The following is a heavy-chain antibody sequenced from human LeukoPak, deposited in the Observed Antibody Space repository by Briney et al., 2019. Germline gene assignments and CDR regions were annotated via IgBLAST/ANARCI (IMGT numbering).Heavy chain of an antibody. V-gene: IGHV1-8*03. D-gene: IGHD5-12*01. Sequence: ASVKVSCKASGYTFTSYDINWVRQATGQGLEWIGCMNPNSGNTGYAQKFQGRVTITRNTSISTAYMELSSLRSEDTAVYYCARVDIVARGYWFDPWGQGTLVTVSS. J-gene: IGHJ5*02. CDR3: ARVDIVARGYWFDP. CDR2: MNPNSGNT. CDR1: GYTFTSYD.